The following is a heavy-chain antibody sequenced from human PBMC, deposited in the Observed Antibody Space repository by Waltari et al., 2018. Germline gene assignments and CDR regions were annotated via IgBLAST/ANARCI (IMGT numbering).Heavy chain of an antibody. Sequence: QVQLQESGPGLVKPSETLSLTCTVSGGSISSYYWSWIRQPAGKGLEWIGRIDTSGSTNANPSLKSRVPMSVDTSKNQFSLKLSSVTAADTAVYYCARDKGRYDYVWGTSSAGWFDPWGQGTLVTVSS. CDR1: GGSISSYY. V-gene: IGHV4-4*07. D-gene: IGHD3-16*01. J-gene: IGHJ5*02. CDR3: ARDKGRYDYVWGTSSAGWFDP. CDR2: IDTSGST.